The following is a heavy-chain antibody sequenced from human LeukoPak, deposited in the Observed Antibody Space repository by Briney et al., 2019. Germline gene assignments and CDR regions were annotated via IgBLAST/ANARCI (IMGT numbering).Heavy chain of an antibody. CDR3: AKDLGILTSYDAFDI. D-gene: IGHD3-9*01. J-gene: IGHJ3*02. CDR2: ISYDGSNK. CDR1: GFTFSSYA. V-gene: IGHV3-30-3*01. Sequence: GGSLRLSCAASGFTFSSYAMHWVRQAPGKGLEWVAVISYDGSNKYYADPVKGRFTISRDNSKNTLYLQMNSLRAEDTAVYYCAKDLGILTSYDAFDIWGQGTMVTVSS.